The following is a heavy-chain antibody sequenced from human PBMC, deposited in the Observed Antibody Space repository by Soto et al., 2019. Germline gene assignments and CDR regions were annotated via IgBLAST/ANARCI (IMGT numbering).Heavy chain of an antibody. Sequence: QVQLVESGGGVVQPGRSLRLSCAASGFNFSSYAMHWVRQAPGKGLEWVAVISYDGSNKYYADSVKGRFTISRDNSKKTLYLQMNSLRAEDTAVYYCARDARVGAARLVGMDVWGQGTTVTVSS. V-gene: IGHV3-30-3*01. J-gene: IGHJ6*02. CDR1: GFNFSSYA. CDR2: ISYDGSNK. CDR3: ARDARVGAARLVGMDV. D-gene: IGHD6-6*01.